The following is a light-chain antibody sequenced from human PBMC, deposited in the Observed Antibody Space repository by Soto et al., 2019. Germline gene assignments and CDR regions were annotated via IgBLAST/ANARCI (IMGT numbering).Light chain of an antibody. CDR3: SSYTASSTRV. CDR1: RSDVGAYNY. J-gene: IGLJ1*01. Sequence: QSVLTQPAPLSGSPGRSITISCPGTRSDVGAYNYVSWYQQYPGRAPKLMIYDVTNRPSGVSNRFSGSKSGNTASLTISGLQAEDEADYYCSSYTASSTRVFGTGTKVTVL. CDR2: DVT. V-gene: IGLV2-14*03.